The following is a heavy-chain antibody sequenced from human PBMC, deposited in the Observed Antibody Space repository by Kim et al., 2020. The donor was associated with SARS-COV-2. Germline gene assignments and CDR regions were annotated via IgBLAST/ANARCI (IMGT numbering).Heavy chain of an antibody. CDR3: ARLGYFNAGDY. J-gene: IGHJ4*02. Sequence: TNSNPALKSRVTIAVDTSKNQFSLKLSSVTAADTAVYYGARLGYFNAGDYWGQGTLVTVSS. CDR2: T. D-gene: IGHD3-9*01. V-gene: IGHV4-59*08.